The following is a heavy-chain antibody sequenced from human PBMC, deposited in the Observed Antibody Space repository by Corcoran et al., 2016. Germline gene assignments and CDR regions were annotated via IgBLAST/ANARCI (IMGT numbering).Heavy chain of an antibody. CDR3: ARLISAGGALDY. D-gene: IGHD3-10*01. CDR2: IWYDGSNK. Sequence: VQLGESGGGVVQPGRSLRLSCAASGFTFSSYGMHWVRQDPGKGLEWVAVIWYDGSNKYYADSVKGRFTISRDNSKNTLYLQMNSLRAEDTAVYYCARLISAGGALDYWGQGTLVTVSS. CDR1: GFTFSSYG. V-gene: IGHV3-33*01. J-gene: IGHJ4*02.